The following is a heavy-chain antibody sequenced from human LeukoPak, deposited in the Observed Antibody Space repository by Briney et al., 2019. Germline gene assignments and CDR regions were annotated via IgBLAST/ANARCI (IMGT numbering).Heavy chain of an antibody. CDR2: IYYSGST. V-gene: IGHV4-39*07. J-gene: IGHJ4*02. Sequence: SETLSLTCTVSGGSISSYYWGWIRQPPGKGLEWIGSIYYSGSTYYNPSLKSRVTISVDTSKNQFSLKLSSVTAADTAVYYCARVTLGTMIVVVTLGPFDYWGQGTLVTVSS. CDR1: GGSISSYY. CDR3: ARVTLGTMIVVVTLGPFDY. D-gene: IGHD3-22*01.